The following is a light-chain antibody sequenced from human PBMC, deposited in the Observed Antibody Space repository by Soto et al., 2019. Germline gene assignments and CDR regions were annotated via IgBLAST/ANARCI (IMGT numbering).Light chain of an antibody. Sequence: EIVMTQSPATLSVSPGEGTTLSCRASQSVSSKLAWYQQKPGQAPRLLIYGASTRVTGVPARFSGSGSGTEFTLTISSLQSEDVALYYCQQYHYWPRLFGQGTKVDIK. CDR1: QSVSSK. V-gene: IGKV3-15*01. CDR2: GAS. J-gene: IGKJ1*01. CDR3: QQYHYWPRL.